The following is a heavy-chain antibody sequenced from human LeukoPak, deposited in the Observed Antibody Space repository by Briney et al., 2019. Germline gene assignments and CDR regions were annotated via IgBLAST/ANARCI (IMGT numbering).Heavy chain of an antibody. Sequence: GGSLRLSCAASGFTFTSYSMSWVRQAPGKGLEWVSGTSDRGDYTYYADSVKGRFTISRDNAKNSLYLQMNSLRAEDTAVYYCARVAVAGACFDYWGQGTLVTVSS. CDR3: ARVAVAGACFDY. D-gene: IGHD6-19*01. V-gene: IGHV3-23*01. J-gene: IGHJ4*02. CDR2: TSDRGDYT. CDR1: GFTFTSYS.